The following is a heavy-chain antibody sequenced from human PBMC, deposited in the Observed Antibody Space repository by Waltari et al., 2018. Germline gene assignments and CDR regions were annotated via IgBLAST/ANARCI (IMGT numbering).Heavy chain of an antibody. CDR2: LRASGSRT. Sequence: EVRLVESGGGLVTPGGSLRLSCAASGSTFSSYGMNWLPQAPGKGLEWVAGLRASGSRTFYAASVKGRFTISRDNSNNTLYAQMTSLTPEDTATYYCAMSLTVLVRADHWGQGTLVAVSS. D-gene: IGHD1-26*01. CDR3: AMSLTVLVRADH. CDR1: GSTFSSYG. J-gene: IGHJ4*02. V-gene: IGHV3-23*04.